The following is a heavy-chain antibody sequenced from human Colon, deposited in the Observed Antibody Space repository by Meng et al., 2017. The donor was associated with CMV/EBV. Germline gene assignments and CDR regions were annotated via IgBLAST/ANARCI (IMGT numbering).Heavy chain of an antibody. V-gene: IGHV3-43*01. CDR2: ISWDGGST. CDR3: AKDFCSSTSCYSFDY. Sequence: GESLKISCAASGFTFDDYTMHWVRQAPGKGLEWVSLISWDGGSTYYADSVKGRFTISRDNSKNSLYLQMNSLRTEDTALYYCAKDFCSSTSCYSFDYWGQGTTVTVSS. J-gene: IGHJ4*03. CDR1: GFTFDDYT. D-gene: IGHD2-2*02.